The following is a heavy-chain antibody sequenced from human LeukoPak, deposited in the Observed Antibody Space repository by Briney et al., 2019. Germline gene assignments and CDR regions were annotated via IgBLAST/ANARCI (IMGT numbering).Heavy chain of an antibody. CDR2: ISSGGNT. CDR1: GFIVSSNS. CDR3: AKNGDRGAYCTGGTCYPYFYYYMDV. Sequence: GGSLRLSCKVSGFIVSSNSWSWVRQAPGKGLEWVSFISSGGNTDHSDSVKGRFTISRDNSKNTLYLQMNSLRAEDTAIYYCAKNGDRGAYCTGGTCYPYFYYYMDVWGKGTTVTI. J-gene: IGHJ6*03. D-gene: IGHD2-15*01. V-gene: IGHV3-53*01.